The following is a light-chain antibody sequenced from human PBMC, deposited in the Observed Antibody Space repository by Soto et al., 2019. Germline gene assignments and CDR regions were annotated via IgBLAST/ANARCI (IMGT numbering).Light chain of an antibody. CDR3: MQTKQLPVT. J-gene: IGKJ1*01. CDR2: DAS. Sequence: DIVLTQSPATLSLSPGERATLSCRASQSVSTYLAWYQQKPGQAPRLFIYDASNRATGIPARFSGSGSGTDFTLTVSRVEAEDVGVYYCMQTKQLPVTFGQGTKVDIK. CDR1: QSVSTY. V-gene: IGKV3-11*01.